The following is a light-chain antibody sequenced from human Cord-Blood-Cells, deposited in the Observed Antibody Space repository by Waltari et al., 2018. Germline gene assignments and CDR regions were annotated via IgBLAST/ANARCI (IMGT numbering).Light chain of an antibody. Sequence: QSVLTQPPSASGTPGQRVTISCSGSSSNIGSNYVYWYKHLPGTAPKLLIYRNNQRPSGVPDRFSGSKSGTSASLAISGLRSEDEADYYCAAWDDSLSGHYVFGTGTKVTVL. V-gene: IGLV1-47*01. CDR3: AAWDDSLSGHYV. CDR1: SSNIGSNY. J-gene: IGLJ1*01. CDR2: RNN.